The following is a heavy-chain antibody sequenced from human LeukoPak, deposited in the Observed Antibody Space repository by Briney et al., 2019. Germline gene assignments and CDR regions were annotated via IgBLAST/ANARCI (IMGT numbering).Heavy chain of an antibody. J-gene: IGHJ5*02. D-gene: IGHD6-13*01. V-gene: IGHV4-30-2*01. CDR3: AREHYGIAAAENWFDP. CDR2: IYHSGST. CDR1: GGSISSGGYY. Sequence: SETLSLTCTVSGGSISSGGYYWSWIRQPPGKGLEWIGYIYHSGSTYYNPSLKSRVTISVDRSKDQFSLKLSSVTAADTAVYYCAREHYGIAAAENWFDPWGQGTLVTVSS.